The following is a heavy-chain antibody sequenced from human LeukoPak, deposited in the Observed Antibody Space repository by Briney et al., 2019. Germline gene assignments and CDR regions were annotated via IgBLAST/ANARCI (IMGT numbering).Heavy chain of an antibody. D-gene: IGHD3-10*01. CDR1: GYTLNELS. J-gene: IGHJ4*02. V-gene: IGHV1-24*01. Sequence: ASVKVSCKVSGYTLNELSMHWVRQAPAKGLEWMGGSDPEDGETIYAQKFQGRVTMTEDTSTDTAYMELSSLRSEDTAVYYCATEHKYMVRGALTHYWGQGTLVTVSS. CDR3: ATEHKYMVRGALTHY. CDR2: SDPEDGET.